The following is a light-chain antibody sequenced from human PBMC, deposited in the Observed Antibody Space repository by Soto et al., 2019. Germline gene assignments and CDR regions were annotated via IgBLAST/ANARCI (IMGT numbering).Light chain of an antibody. CDR3: MQALQTLWT. V-gene: IGKV2-28*01. J-gene: IGKJ1*01. CDR2: LGS. Sequence: DIVMTQSPLSLPVTPGEPASISCRSSQSLLHSNGYNYLDWYLQKPGQSPQLLIYLGSNRASGVPDRLSGSGSVTDFTLKISRVEDEDVGVYYCMQALQTLWTFGQGTKGQIK. CDR1: QSLLHSNGYNY.